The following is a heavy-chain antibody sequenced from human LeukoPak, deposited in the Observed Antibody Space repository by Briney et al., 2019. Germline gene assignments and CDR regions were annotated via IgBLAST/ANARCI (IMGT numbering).Heavy chain of an antibody. CDR1: GGTFSSYA. CDR2: IIPIFGTA. CDR3: ARSWDSSSWYWDY. V-gene: IGHV1-69*06. D-gene: IGHD6-13*01. Sequence: SVKVSCKASGGTFSSYAISWVRQAPGQGLAWMGRIIPIFGTANYAQKFQGRVTITADKSTSTAYMELSSLRSEDTAVYYCARSWDSSSWYWDYWGQGTLVTVSS. J-gene: IGHJ4*02.